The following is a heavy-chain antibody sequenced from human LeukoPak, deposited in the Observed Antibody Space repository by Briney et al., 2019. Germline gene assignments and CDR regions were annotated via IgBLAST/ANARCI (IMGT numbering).Heavy chain of an antibody. CDR1: GGSINTYY. CDR3: ARDLLPVTD. J-gene: IGHJ4*02. CDR2: IDDSGKT. V-gene: IGHV4-59*01. Sequence: SETLSLTCTVSGGSINTYYWSWIRQPPGKGLEWLGSIDDSGKTIHNPSLKSRVTMSVDTSKNQFSLKLTSVTAADRAMYYCARDLLPVTDWGQGTLVTVSS. D-gene: IGHD2-21*02.